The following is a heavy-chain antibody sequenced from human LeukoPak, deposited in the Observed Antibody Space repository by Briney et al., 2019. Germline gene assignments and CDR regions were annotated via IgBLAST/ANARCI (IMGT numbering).Heavy chain of an antibody. Sequence: GGSLRLSCAASGVTFSSYSMNWVSQAPGKGLEWVSYISSSSSTIYYADSVKGRFTISRDNAKNSLYLQMNSLRDEDTAVYYCARQEHGYSYGWFDYWGQGTLVTVSS. D-gene: IGHD5-18*01. CDR3: ARQEHGYSYGWFDY. J-gene: IGHJ4*02. V-gene: IGHV3-48*02. CDR1: GVTFSSYS. CDR2: ISSSSSTI.